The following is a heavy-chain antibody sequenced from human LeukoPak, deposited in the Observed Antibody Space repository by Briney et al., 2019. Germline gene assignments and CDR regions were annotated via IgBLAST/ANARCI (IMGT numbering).Heavy chain of an antibody. V-gene: IGHV3-30*02. CDR2: IRYDGSNK. Sequence: GGSLRLSCAASGFTFSTYGMYWVRQAPGKGLEWVAYIRYDGSNKYYADSVKGRFTISRDNSKNTLYLQMNSLRAEDTAVYYCAKDQRRVPAATRRARRFVMRPPYYYYMDVWGKGTTVTVSS. J-gene: IGHJ6*03. CDR1: GFTFSTYG. CDR3: AKDQRRVPAATRRARRFVMRPPYYYYMDV. D-gene: IGHD2-2*01.